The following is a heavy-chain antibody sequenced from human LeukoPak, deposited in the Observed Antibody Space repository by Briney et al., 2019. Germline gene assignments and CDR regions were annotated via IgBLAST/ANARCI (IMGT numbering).Heavy chain of an antibody. V-gene: IGHV3-33*06. CDR3: AKDAQRGFDHSNSLEK. D-gene: IGHD4-11*01. J-gene: IGHJ4*02. CDR1: RFTFSHYG. CDR2: IWNDGSNQ. Sequence: GGSLRLSCAASRFTFSHYGMHWVRQAPGKGLEWVAVIWNDGSNQFYADSVKGRFTVSRDNSQNTLYLQMNNLRPEDTAVYYCAKDAQRGFDHSNSLEKWGQGTLVTVSS.